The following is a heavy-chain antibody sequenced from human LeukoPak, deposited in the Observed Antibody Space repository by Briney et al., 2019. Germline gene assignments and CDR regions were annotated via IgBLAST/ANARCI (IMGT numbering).Heavy chain of an antibody. CDR3: VRDMDV. J-gene: IGHJ6*02. V-gene: IGHV3-7*05. CDR2: INQDGHEK. CDR1: GFTFSSYW. Sequence: PGGSLRLSCVTSGFTFSSYWMTWVRQAPGKGLEWVANINQDGHEKNYVDSVKGRFTISRDNPKNSLYLQMNTLRAEDTADYFCVRDMDVWAQGTTVTVSS.